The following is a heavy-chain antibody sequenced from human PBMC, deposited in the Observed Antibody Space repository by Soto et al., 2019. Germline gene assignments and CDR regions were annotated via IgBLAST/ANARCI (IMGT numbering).Heavy chain of an antibody. D-gene: IGHD2-15*01. CDR3: ARRSLGYCSGGICYAPDY. V-gene: IGHV1-69*01. CDR2: IIPIFGTA. J-gene: IGHJ4*02. Sequence: QVQLVQSGAEVKKPGSSVKVSCKASGGTFSSYAISWVRQAPGQGLEWMGGIIPIFGTANYAQKFQGRVTITADESTSTAYMELSSLRSEDTAAYYCARRSLGYCSGGICYAPDYWGQGTLVTVSS. CDR1: GGTFSSYA.